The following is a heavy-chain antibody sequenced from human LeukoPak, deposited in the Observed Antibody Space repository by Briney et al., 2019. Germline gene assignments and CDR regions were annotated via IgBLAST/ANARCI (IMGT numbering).Heavy chain of an antibody. CDR2: IYHSGST. CDR1: GGSISSSNW. J-gene: IGHJ4*02. D-gene: IGHD6-13*01. V-gene: IGHV4-4*02. CDR3: ARGSSSSYLYFDF. Sequence: SETLSLTCAVSGGSISSSNWWSWVRQPPGKGLEWIGEIYHSGSTNYNPSLKSRVTISVDKSKNQFSLKLSSVTAADTAVYYCARGSSSSYLYFDFWGQGTLVTVSS.